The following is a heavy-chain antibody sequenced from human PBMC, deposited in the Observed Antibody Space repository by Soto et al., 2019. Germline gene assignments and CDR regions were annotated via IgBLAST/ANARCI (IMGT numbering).Heavy chain of an antibody. CDR3: ARGLIEENSGYDYVVHYYYYYMDV. Sequence: SETLSLTCTVSGGSISSYYWSWIRQPPGKGLEWIGYIYYSGSTNYNPSLKSRVTIPVDTSKNQFSLKLSSVTAADTAVYYCARGLIEENSGYDYVVHYYYYYMDVWGKGTTVTVSS. V-gene: IGHV4-59*01. D-gene: IGHD5-12*01. CDR2: IYYSGST. CDR1: GGSISSYY. J-gene: IGHJ6*03.